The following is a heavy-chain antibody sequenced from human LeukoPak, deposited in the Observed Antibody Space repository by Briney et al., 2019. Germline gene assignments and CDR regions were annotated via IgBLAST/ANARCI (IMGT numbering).Heavy chain of an antibody. Sequence: SETLSLTCTVSGGSISSYYWSWIRQPPGKGLEWIGYIYYSGSTNYNPSLKSRVTISVDTSKNQFSLKLSSVTAADTAVYYCARDNGDYGDLNGLFDYWGQGTLVTVSS. CDR1: GGSISSYY. J-gene: IGHJ4*02. V-gene: IGHV4-59*01. CDR3: ARDNGDYGDLNGLFDY. CDR2: IYYSGST. D-gene: IGHD4-17*01.